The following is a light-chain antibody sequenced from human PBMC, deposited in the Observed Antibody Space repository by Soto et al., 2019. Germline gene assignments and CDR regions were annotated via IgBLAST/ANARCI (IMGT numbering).Light chain of an antibody. CDR2: DAS. Sequence: EIVLTLSPVTLSLSPGERATLSCRASQSVTTFLAWYQQKPGQAPRLLIYDASKRATGIPARFSGSGSGTDFTLTISSLEPEDFAVYYCQQRTNWPLTFGGGTKVEIK. CDR3: QQRTNWPLT. J-gene: IGKJ4*01. CDR1: QSVTTF. V-gene: IGKV3-11*01.